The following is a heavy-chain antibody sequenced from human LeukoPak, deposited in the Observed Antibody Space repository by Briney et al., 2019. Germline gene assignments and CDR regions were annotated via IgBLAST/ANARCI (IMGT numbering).Heavy chain of an antibody. Sequence: GASVKVSCKTSGYTLSDYGISWVRQAPGQGLEWMGWISPYNGNRNYAQKVQGRVTITTDTSTSTAYMELRSLRSDDTAVYYCARVRVIVVSDYCGGGCSSDYWGQGTLITVSS. J-gene: IGHJ4*02. CDR1: GYTLSDYG. CDR3: ARVRVIVVSDYCGGGCSSDY. CDR2: ISPYNGNR. V-gene: IGHV1-18*01. D-gene: IGHD2-21*02.